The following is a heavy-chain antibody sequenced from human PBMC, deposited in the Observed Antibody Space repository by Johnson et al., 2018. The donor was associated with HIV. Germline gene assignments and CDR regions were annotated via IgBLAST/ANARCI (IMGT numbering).Heavy chain of an antibody. V-gene: IGHV3-66*01. D-gene: IGHD3-10*01. Sequence: MQLVESGGDVVQPGRSLRLSCAVSGFTVSSNYITWVRQAPGKGLEWISVIYSGGDTYYADYVKGRFTISRDDSKNTLYLQMNRLTAEDTAVYYCARAPGFSRAFDIWGQGTMVTVSS. CDR3: ARAPGFSRAFDI. CDR2: IYSGGDT. CDR1: GFTVSSNY. J-gene: IGHJ3*02.